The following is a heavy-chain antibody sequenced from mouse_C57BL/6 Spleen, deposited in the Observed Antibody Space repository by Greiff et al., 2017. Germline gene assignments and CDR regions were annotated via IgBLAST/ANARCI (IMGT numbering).Heavy chain of an antibody. CDR3: ATLITTVESYFDY. V-gene: IGHV1-64*01. D-gene: IGHD1-1*01. CDR1: GYTFTSYW. J-gene: IGHJ2*01. CDR2: IHPNSGST. Sequence: VQLQQPGAELVKPGASVKLSCKASGYTFTSYWMHWVKQRPGQGLEWIGMIHPNSGSTNYNEKFKSKATLTVDKSSSTAYMQLSSLTSEDSAVYYGATLITTVESYFDYWGQGTTLTVSS.